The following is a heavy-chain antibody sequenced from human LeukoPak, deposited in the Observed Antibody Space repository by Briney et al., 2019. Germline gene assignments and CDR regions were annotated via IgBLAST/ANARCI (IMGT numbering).Heavy chain of an antibody. V-gene: IGHV3-21*01. CDR2: ISSSSSYI. D-gene: IGHD5-18*01. Sequence: PGGSLRLSCAASGFTFSSYSMNWVRQAPGQGLEWVSSISSSSSYIYYADSVKGRFTISRDNAKNSLYLQMNSLRAEDTAVYYCARGLPRGYSQTGYYFDYWGQGTLVTVSS. J-gene: IGHJ4*02. CDR1: GFTFSSYS. CDR3: ARGLPRGYSQTGYYFDY.